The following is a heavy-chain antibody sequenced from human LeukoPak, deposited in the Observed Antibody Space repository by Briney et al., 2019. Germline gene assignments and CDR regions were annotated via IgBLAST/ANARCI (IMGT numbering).Heavy chain of an antibody. J-gene: IGHJ5*02. Sequence: SETLSLTCTVSGGSISSYYWSWIRQPPGKGLEWIGYTYYRGSTNYNPSLKGRVTLSVDTSKNQFSLKLSSVTAADTAVYYCASAVAGTVFDPWGQGTLVTVSS. CDR1: GGSISSYY. CDR3: ASAVAGTVFDP. CDR2: TYYRGST. V-gene: IGHV4-59*08. D-gene: IGHD6-19*01.